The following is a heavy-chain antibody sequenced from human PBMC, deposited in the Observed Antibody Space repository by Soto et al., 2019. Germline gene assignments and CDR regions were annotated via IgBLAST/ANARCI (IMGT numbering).Heavy chain of an antibody. V-gene: IGHV3-13*04. D-gene: IGHD6-6*01. CDR1: GFTFSRYD. CDR2: IGTSGDT. J-gene: IGHJ5*02. CDR3: ARGALGFDP. Sequence: EVQVVESGGGLVQPGGSLRLSCAASGFTFSRYDMHWVRQATGRGLEWVSGIGTSGDTYYADSVKGRFTISRENAKNTVYRQMNSLRAGDTAVYYCARGALGFDPWGQGTMIAVSS.